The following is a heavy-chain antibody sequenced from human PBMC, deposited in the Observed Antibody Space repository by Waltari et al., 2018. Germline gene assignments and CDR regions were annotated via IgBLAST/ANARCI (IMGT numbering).Heavy chain of an antibody. D-gene: IGHD1-26*01. CDR2: VYTGYSET. J-gene: IGHJ4*02. V-gene: IGHV5-51*01. CDR3: ARQGGWEPQI. Sequence: EVQLVQSGAEVKKPGESLKISCKGSGYSFTSYWIGWVRQMPGKGVEWLWSVYTGYSETRYSRSIKGQVTISTDMSISAAYLQSGSLKASDTAMYYCARQGGWEPQIWGQGTLVTVSS. CDR1: GYSFTSYW.